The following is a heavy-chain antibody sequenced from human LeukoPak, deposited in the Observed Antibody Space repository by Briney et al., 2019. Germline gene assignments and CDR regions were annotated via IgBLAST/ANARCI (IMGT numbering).Heavy chain of an antibody. D-gene: IGHD1-26*01. Sequence: ASVKVSCKASGYTFTSYFMHWVRQAPGQGLEWMGWIDPNSGGTNYEQKFQGRVTMTRDTSISTAYMELTSLRSDDTAVYYCARVVVGAVVFAYWGQGTLVTVSS. V-gene: IGHV1-2*02. CDR1: GYTFTSYF. CDR2: IDPNSGGT. CDR3: ARVVVGAVVFAY. J-gene: IGHJ4*02.